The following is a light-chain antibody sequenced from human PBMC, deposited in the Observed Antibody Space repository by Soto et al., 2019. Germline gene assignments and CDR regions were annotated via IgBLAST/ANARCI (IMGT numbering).Light chain of an antibody. CDR2: DVS. CDR1: SSDVGSSNG. J-gene: IGLJ1*01. Sequence: QSVLTQPPSVSGSPGQSVAISCTGTSSDVGSSNGVTWYQQPPGTAPKLMIYDVSNRPSGVPGRFSGSKSGNTASLTISGLEAEDEADYYCSSYTSSSTYVFGTGTKLTVL. V-gene: IGLV2-18*02. CDR3: SSYTSSSTYV.